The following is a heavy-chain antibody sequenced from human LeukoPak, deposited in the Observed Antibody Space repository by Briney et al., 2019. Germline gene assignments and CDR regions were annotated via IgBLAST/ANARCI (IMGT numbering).Heavy chain of an antibody. CDR3: ARVATAENYYDSSGYFDY. CDR1: GDSISSYY. V-gene: IGHV4-59*01. J-gene: IGHJ4*02. D-gene: IGHD3-22*01. Sequence: SETLSLTCTVSGDSISSYYWSWIRQPPGKGLEWIGYIYYDGSTNYNPSLKSRVTISVDTSKNQFSLKLSSMTATDTAVYYCARVATAENYYDSSGYFDYWGQGTLVTVSS. CDR2: IYYDGST.